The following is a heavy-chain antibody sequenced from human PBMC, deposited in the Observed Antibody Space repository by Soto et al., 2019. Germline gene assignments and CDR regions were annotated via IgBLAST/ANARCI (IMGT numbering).Heavy chain of an antibody. CDR1: GFSLSTSGVG. Sequence: QITLKESGPTLVKPTQTLTLTCTFSGFSLSTSGVGVGWIRQPPGKALEWLALIYWDDDKRYSPSLKSRHTITKDTSNNQVVFTMTHMDPVATATYSCAHSPEQLLYVYWCQGTLVTVSS. V-gene: IGHV2-5*02. D-gene: IGHD2-2*02. J-gene: IGHJ4*02. CDR3: AHSPEQLLYVY. CDR2: IYWDDDK.